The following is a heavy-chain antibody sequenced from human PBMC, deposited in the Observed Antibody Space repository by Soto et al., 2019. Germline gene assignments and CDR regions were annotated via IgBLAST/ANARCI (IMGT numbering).Heavy chain of an antibody. CDR1: GFTFSDYY. Sequence: PGGSLGLSCAASGFTFSDYYMSWIRQAPGKGLEWVSYISRGGSTIYYADSVKGRFTISRDNANNSLYLQMNSLRAEDTAVYYCARIEGGYYIPYWGQGTLVTVSS. J-gene: IGHJ4*02. CDR3: ARIEGGYYIPY. CDR2: ISRGGSTI. D-gene: IGHD2-15*01. V-gene: IGHV3-11*01.